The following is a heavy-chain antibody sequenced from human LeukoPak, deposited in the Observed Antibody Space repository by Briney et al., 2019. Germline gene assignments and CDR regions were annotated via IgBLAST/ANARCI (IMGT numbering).Heavy chain of an antibody. Sequence: KPSETLSLTCAVYGGSFSGYYWSWIRQPPGKGLEWIGYIYYSGSTNYNPSLKSRVTISVDTSKNQFSLKLSSVTAADTAVYYCARDPGSYGYYFDYWGQGTLVTVSS. CDR3: ARDPGSYGYYFDY. D-gene: IGHD5-18*01. J-gene: IGHJ4*02. CDR1: GGSFSGYY. V-gene: IGHV4-59*01. CDR2: IYYSGST.